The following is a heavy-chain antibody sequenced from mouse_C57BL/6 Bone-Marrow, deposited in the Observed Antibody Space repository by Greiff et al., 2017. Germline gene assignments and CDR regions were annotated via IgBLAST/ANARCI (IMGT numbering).Heavy chain of an antibody. V-gene: IGHV1-55*01. CDR1: GYTFTSYW. CDR2: IYPGSGST. D-gene: IGHD2-5*01. J-gene: IGHJ1*03. Sequence: QVQLQQPGAELVKPGASVKMSCKASGYTFTSYWITWVKQRPGQGLEWIGDIYPGSGSTNYNEKFKSKATLTVATSSSTAYMQLSSLTSEDSAVYYCARPYYSNYWYVDVWGTGTTVTVSS. CDR3: ARPYYSNYWYVDV.